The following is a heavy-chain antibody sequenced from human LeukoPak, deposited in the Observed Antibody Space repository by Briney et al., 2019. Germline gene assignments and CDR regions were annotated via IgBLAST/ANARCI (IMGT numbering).Heavy chain of an antibody. J-gene: IGHJ4*02. CDR2: ISSSSSYI. D-gene: IGHD3-22*01. V-gene: IGHV3-21*01. CDR3: ARSYDSSGIDY. CDR1: GFIVSSNY. Sequence: GGSLRLSCAASGFIVSSNYMSWVRQAPGKGLEWVSSISSSSSYIYYADSVKGRFTISRDNAKNSLYLQMNSLRAEDTAVYYCARSYDSSGIDYWGQGTLVTVSS.